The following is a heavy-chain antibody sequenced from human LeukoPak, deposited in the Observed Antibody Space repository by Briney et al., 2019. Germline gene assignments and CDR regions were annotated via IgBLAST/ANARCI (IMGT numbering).Heavy chain of an antibody. CDR1: GGSISSGGYS. Sequence: SQTLSLTCAVSGGSISSGGYSWSWIRQPPGKGLEWIGYIYHSGSTNYNPSLKSRVTISVDTSKNQFSLKLSSVTAADTAVYYCARGRHYYDSSGLPTTTEFLAGGHENDYWGQGTLVTVSS. CDR2: IYHSGST. D-gene: IGHD3-22*01. V-gene: IGHV4-30-2*01. CDR3: ARGRHYYDSSGLPTTTEFLAGGHENDY. J-gene: IGHJ4*02.